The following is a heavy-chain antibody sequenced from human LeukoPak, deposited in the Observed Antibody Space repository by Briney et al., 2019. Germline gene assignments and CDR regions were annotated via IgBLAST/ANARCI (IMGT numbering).Heavy chain of an antibody. J-gene: IGHJ4*02. D-gene: IGHD6-13*01. Sequence: GGSLRLSCAASGFTVSSNYMNWVRQAPGKGLEWVSVIYSGGNTYYADSVKGRFTISRDISKNTLHLQMNSLRAEDTAVYYCAKVASIAAAGEFGSWGQGTLVTVSS. CDR3: AKVASIAAAGEFGS. CDR1: GFTVSSNY. V-gene: IGHV3-66*02. CDR2: IYSGGNT.